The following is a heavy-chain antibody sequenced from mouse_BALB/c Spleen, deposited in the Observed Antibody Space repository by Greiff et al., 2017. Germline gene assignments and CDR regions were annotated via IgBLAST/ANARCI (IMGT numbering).Heavy chain of an antibody. Sequence: EVKLVESGGGLVKPGGSLKLSCAASGFTFSSYAMSWVRQTPEKRLEWVASISSGGSTYYPDSVKGRFTISRDNARNILYLQMSSLRSEDTAMYYCARVYRYDWYFDVWGAGTTVTVSS. J-gene: IGHJ1*01. D-gene: IGHD2-14*01. CDR2: ISSGGST. CDR3: ARVYRYDWYFDV. CDR1: GFTFSSYA. V-gene: IGHV5-6-5*01.